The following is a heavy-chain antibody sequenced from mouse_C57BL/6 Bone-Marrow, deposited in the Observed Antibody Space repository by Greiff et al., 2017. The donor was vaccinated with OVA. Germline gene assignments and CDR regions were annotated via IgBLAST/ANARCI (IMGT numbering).Heavy chain of an antibody. CDR1: GYAFSSSW. CDR2: IYPGDGDT. V-gene: IGHV1-82*01. Sequence: QVQLKESGPELVKPGASVKISCKASGYAFSSSWMNWVKQRPGKGLEWIGRIYPGDGDTNYNGKVKGKATLTADKSSSTAYMQLSSLTSEDSAVYFCAREGDLLNAMDYWGQGTSVTVSS. CDR3: AREGDLLNAMDY. J-gene: IGHJ4*01.